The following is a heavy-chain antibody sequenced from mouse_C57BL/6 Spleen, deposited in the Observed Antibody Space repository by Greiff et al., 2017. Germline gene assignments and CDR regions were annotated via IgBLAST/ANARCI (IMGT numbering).Heavy chain of an antibody. CDR3: ARRLIYYDYDVYAMDY. CDR1: GYTFTSYW. J-gene: IGHJ4*01. Sequence: VQLQQPGAELVRPGSSVKLSCKASGYTFTSYWMHWVKQRPIQGLEWIGNIDPSDSETHYNQKFKDKATLTVDKSSSTAYMQLSSLTSEDSAVYYCARRLIYYDYDVYAMDYWGQGTSVTVSS. CDR2: IDPSDSET. V-gene: IGHV1-52*01. D-gene: IGHD2-4*01.